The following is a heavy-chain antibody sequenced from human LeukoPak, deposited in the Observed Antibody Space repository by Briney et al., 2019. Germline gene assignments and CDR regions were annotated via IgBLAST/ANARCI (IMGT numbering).Heavy chain of an antibody. Sequence: ASVKVSCKASGYTFTGYYMHWVRQAPGQGLEWMGWINPNSGGTNYAQKFQGWVTMTRDTSISTAYMELSRLRSDDTAVYYCARDVAAAGTPESWFDPWGQGTLVTVSS. CDR1: GYTFTGYY. D-gene: IGHD6-13*01. J-gene: IGHJ5*02. V-gene: IGHV1-2*04. CDR3: ARDVAAAGTPESWFDP. CDR2: INPNSGGT.